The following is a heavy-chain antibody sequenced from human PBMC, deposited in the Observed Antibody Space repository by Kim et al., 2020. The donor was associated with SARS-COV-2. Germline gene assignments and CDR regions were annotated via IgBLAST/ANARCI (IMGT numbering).Heavy chain of an antibody. J-gene: IGHJ4*02. Sequence: GGSLRLSCAASGFTFDDYAMHWVRQAPGKGLEWVSGISWNSGSIGYADSVKGRFTISRDNAKNSLYLQMNSLRAEDTALYYCAKDLSSGWRGRYYFAYRGQGALGTVSS. CDR3: AKDLSSGWRGRYYFAY. CDR2: ISWNSGSI. V-gene: IGHV3-9*01. CDR1: GFTFDDYA. D-gene: IGHD6-19*01.